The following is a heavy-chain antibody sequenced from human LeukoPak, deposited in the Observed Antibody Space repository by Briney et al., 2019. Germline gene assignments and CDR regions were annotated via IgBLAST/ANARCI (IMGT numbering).Heavy chain of an antibody. CDR1: GFTFSSYA. J-gene: IGHJ4*02. CDR2: ISGSGGST. Sequence: PEGSLRLSCAASGFTFSSYAMSWVRQAPGKGLEWVSAISGSGGSTYYADSVKGRFTISRDNSKNTLYLQMNSLRAEDTAVYYCAKDIRPIVGATTADYWGQGTLVTVSS. CDR3: AKDIRPIVGATTADY. V-gene: IGHV3-23*01. D-gene: IGHD1-26*01.